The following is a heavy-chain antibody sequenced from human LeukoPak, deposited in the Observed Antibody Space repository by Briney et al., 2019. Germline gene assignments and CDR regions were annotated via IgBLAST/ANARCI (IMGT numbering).Heavy chain of an antibody. D-gene: IGHD2-2*02. CDR2: IKQDGNEK. J-gene: IGHJ6*03. CDR1: GFTSSSYW. Sequence: GGSLRLSCAASGFTSSSYWMTWVRQAPGKGLEWVANIKQDGNEKYYVDSVKGRFTISRDNAKNSLYLQMNSLRAEDTAVYYCARGYCSSTSCYTSYYYYYMDVWGKGTTVTVSS. CDR3: ARGYCSSTSCYTSYYYYYMDV. V-gene: IGHV3-7*01.